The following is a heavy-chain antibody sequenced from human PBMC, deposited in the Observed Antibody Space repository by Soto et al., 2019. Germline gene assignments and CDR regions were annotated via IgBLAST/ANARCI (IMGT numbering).Heavy chain of an antibody. CDR2: IGTAGDT. CDR3: ARGMYYDILTGYYNYGMDV. D-gene: IGHD3-9*01. Sequence: PGGSLRLSCAASGFTFSSYDMHWVRQATGKGLEWVSAIGTAGDTYYPGSVKGRFTISRENAKNSLYLQMNSLRAGDTAVYYCARGMYYDILTGYYNYGMDVWGQGTTVTVSS. CDR1: GFTFSSYD. V-gene: IGHV3-13*04. J-gene: IGHJ6*02.